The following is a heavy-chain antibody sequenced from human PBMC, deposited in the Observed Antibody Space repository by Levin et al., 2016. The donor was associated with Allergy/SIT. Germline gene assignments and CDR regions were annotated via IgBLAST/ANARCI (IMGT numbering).Heavy chain of an antibody. D-gene: IGHD6-13*01. V-gene: IGHV1-18*01. CDR2: ISAYNGNT. Sequence: WVRQAPGQGLEWMGWISAYNGNTNYAQKLQGRVTMTTDTSTSTAYMELRSLRSDDTAVYYCARGQGIAAAGTVLRRDYYYYGMDVWGQGTTVTVSS. J-gene: IGHJ6*02. CDR3: ARGQGIAAAGTVLRRDYYYYGMDV.